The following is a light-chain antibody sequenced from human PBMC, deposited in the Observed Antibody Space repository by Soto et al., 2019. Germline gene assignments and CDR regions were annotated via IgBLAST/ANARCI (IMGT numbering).Light chain of an antibody. CDR1: QSVGSN. CDR3: QQRTNWLRT. J-gene: IGKJ2*01. V-gene: IGKV3-11*01. CDR2: DAS. Sequence: EVVLTQSPATLSLSPGERATLSCRASQSVGSNLAWYQQKRGRAPRLLVYDASNRATGIPARFTGSGSGTDFTLTISSLEPEDFAVYYCQQRTNWLRTFGQGTKLEIK.